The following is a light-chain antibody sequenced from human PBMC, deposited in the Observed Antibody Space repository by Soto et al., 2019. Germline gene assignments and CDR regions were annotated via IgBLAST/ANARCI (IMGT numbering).Light chain of an antibody. J-gene: IGKJ1*01. Sequence: TQSPATLSVSPGERATLSCRASQSVSSNLAWYQQKPGQAPRLLIYGASRRATGIPDRFSGSGSGSDFTLTISRLEPEDFAVYYCQQYGPFGQGTMV. CDR1: QSVSSN. V-gene: IGKV3-20*01. CDR2: GAS. CDR3: QQYGP.